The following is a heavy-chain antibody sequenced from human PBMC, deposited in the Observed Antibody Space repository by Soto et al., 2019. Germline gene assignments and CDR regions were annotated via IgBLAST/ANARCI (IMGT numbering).Heavy chain of an antibody. V-gene: IGHV3-23*01. CDR2: ISGSGGST. CDR3: ATCRGGRLYSSGWSVFYYYGVDV. Sequence: GGSLRLSCAASGFTFSSYAMSWVRQAPGKGLEWVSAISGSGGSTYYADSVKGRFTISRDNSKNTLYLQMNSLRAEDTAVYYCATCRGGRLYSSGWSVFYYYGVDVWGQGTTVTVSS. D-gene: IGHD6-19*01. J-gene: IGHJ6*02. CDR1: GFTFSSYA.